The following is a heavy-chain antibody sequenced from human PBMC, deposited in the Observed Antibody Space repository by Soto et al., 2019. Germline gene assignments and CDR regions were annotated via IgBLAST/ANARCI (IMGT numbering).Heavy chain of an antibody. CDR2: IIPTGST. J-gene: IGHJ6*02. CDR3: ARGGITMAWNYYYYGMDV. CDR1: GASVSGQY. V-gene: IGHV4-34*01. Sequence: SETLSLTCADSGASVSGQYWSWIRQPPGKGLEWVGEIIPTGSTTYNPSLKSRLSFSLDTSKNHFSLNLSSVSVADTAVYYCARGGITMAWNYYYYGMDVWGQGTTVPVSS. D-gene: IGHD3-10*01.